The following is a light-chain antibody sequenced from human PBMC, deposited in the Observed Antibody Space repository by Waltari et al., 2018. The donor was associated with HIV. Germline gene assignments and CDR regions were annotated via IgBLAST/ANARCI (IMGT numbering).Light chain of an antibody. V-gene: IGLV2-8*01. J-gene: IGLJ3*02. CDR3: SSYGDSLRVL. Sequence: QSALTQPPSASGSLGQSVTISCTGSSSDIGAYDFVSWFQQHPHSAPKLLLYEVTGRPSTVSARFSGSRSGNTAFLTVAGLQPDDEATYFCSSYGDSLRVLFGGGTNVTVL. CDR2: EVT. CDR1: SSDIGAYDF.